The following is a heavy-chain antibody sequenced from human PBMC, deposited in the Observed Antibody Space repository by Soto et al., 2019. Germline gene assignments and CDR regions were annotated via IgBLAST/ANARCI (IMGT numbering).Heavy chain of an antibody. J-gene: IGHJ4*02. D-gene: IGHD7-27*01. CDR3: ARGGTSTTYWGLFYN. Sequence: PGGSLRLSCAASGSTFSSYTMNWVRQAPGKGLEWVAFITSGSDYIYYADSVKGRFTISRDDANNSLFLQMSSLRAEDTAVYYCARGGTSTTYWGLFYNWGQGTLVTVSS. CDR2: ITSGSDYI. CDR1: GSTFSSYT. V-gene: IGHV3-21*01.